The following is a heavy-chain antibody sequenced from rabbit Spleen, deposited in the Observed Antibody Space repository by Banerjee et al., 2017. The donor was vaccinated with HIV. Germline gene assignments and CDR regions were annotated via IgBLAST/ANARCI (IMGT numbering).Heavy chain of an antibody. CDR1: GFSFSSSYW. J-gene: IGHJ4*01. CDR2: IYGGSSGST. Sequence: QEHLEESGGDLVKPEGSLTLTCTASGFSFSSSYWICWVRQAPGKGLEWIACIYGGSSGSTRYATWAKGRFTISKASTTVTLQMTSLTAADMATYFCARDDHGGGLFYFDLWGQGTLVTVS. CDR3: ARDDHGGGLFYFDL. D-gene: IGHD2-1*01. V-gene: IGHV1S45*01.